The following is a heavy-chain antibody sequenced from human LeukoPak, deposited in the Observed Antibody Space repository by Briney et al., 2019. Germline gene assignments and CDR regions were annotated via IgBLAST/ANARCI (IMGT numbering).Heavy chain of an antibody. CDR1: GGSISSHY. J-gene: IGHJ5*02. CDR3: ARLYDSSGYPNCLDP. D-gene: IGHD3-22*01. V-gene: IGHV4-59*11. Sequence: PSETLSLTCTVSGGSISSHYWSWIRQPPGKGLEWIGYIYYSGSYKYNPSLKSRVTISVDTSKNQFSLTLSSVHAADTAVYYCARLYDSSGYPNCLDPWGQGTLVTVSS. CDR2: IYYSGSY.